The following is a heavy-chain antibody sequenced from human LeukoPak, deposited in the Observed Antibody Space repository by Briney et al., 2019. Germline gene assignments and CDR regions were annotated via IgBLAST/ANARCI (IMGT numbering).Heavy chain of an antibody. V-gene: IGHV1-69*05. CDR3: ARGPIGEYGGFDWFDP. J-gene: IGHJ5*02. Sequence: GSSVKVSFKASVGTFSSYAISWVRHAPGQGLEWMGGIIPIFGTANYAQKFQGRVTITTDESTSTAYMELSSLRSEDTAVYYCARGPIGEYGGFDWFDPWGQGTLVTVSS. D-gene: IGHD3-10*01. CDR2: IIPIFGTA. CDR1: VGTFSSYA.